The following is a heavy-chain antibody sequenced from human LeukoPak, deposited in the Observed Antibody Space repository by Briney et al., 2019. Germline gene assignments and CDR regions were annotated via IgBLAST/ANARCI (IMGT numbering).Heavy chain of an antibody. CDR2: FSGSGGST. CDR1: GFTFSSYA. V-gene: IGHV3-23*01. J-gene: IGHJ5*02. CDR3: AKAAYYYDSSGYYPS. D-gene: IGHD3-22*01. Sequence: GGSLRLSCAASGFTFSSYAMSWVRQAPGKGLEWVSAFSGSGGSTYYADSVKGRFTISRDNSKNTLYLQMNSLRAEDTAVYYCAKAAYYYDSSGYYPSWGQGTLVTVSS.